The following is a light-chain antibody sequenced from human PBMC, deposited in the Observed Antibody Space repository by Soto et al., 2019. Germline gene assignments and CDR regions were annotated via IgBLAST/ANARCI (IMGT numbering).Light chain of an antibody. Sequence: DIQMTQAPSTMSASVGVRVSITCRASQSGDRYLAWYQQKPGKASHLLIYDASSLERGVPSRFSGSGSGTEFTLPISSLQSDDFTTFYCQQYKDYTCTFGQGTKGEV. CDR2: DAS. CDR1: QSGDRY. J-gene: IGKJ1*01. V-gene: IGKV1-5*01. CDR3: QQYKDYTCT.